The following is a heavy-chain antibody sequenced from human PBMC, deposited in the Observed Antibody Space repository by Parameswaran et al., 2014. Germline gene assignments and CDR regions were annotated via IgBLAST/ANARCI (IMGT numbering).Heavy chain of an antibody. CDR3: ASGYGRSPDY. J-gene: IGHJ4*02. CDR1: GGSINSSSHY. CDR2: IYYSGST. Sequence: SETLSLTCTVSGGSINSSSHYWTWIRQPPGKGLEWIGYIYYSGSTNYNPSLKSRVTISVDTSKNQFSLKLSSVTAADTAVYYCASGYGRSPDYWGQGTLVTVSS. D-gene: IGHD5-18*01. V-gene: IGHV4-61*01.